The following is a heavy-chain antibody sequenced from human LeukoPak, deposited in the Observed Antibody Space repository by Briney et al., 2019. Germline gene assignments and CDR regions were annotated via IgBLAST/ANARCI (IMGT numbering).Heavy chain of an antibody. CDR3: ASSRVVAAWGLYFDY. D-gene: IGHD2-15*01. J-gene: IGHJ4*02. Sequence: ASVKVSCKASGYTFTGYYMHWVRQAPGQGLEWMGWINPNSGGTNYAQKFQGRVTMTRDTSISTAYMELSRLRSDDTAVYYCASSRVVAAWGLYFDYGGQEPLVTVSS. V-gene: IGHV1-2*02. CDR2: INPNSGGT. CDR1: GYTFTGYY.